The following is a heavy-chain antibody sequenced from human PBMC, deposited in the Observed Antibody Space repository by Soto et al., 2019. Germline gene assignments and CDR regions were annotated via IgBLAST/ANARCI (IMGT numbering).Heavy chain of an antibody. CDR1: GFSLSTSGVG. D-gene: IGHD3-22*01. Sequence: QITLKESGPTVVKPTQTLTLTCTFSGFSLSTSGVGVGWIRQPPGKALEWLAVIYWDDDKRYSPSLKSRLTITTNTSKAQGLHTRANLDPVDTATHYSAHRLGSYDSSCFRPNGCDPWGQGTLVTVSS. CDR3: AHRLGSYDSSCFRPNGCDP. J-gene: IGHJ5*02. CDR2: IYWDDDK. V-gene: IGHV2-5*02.